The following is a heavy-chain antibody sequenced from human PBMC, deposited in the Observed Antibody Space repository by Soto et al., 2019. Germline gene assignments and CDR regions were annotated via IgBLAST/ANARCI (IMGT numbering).Heavy chain of an antibody. Sequence: QVQLVQSGAEVKKPGASVKVSCKASGYTFTDYYMHWVRQAPGQGREWMGWINPHSGGTNYAQKFQGRVTMTRDTSISTAYMALSGLRSDDTAVYYCATCSGGSCYANWFDPWGQGTLVTVSS. CDR3: ATCSGGSCYANWFDP. V-gene: IGHV1-2*02. CDR2: INPHSGGT. D-gene: IGHD2-15*01. J-gene: IGHJ5*02. CDR1: GYTFTDYY.